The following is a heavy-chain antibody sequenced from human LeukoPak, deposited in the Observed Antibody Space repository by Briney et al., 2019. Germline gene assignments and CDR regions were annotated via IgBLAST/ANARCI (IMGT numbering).Heavy chain of an antibody. D-gene: IGHD3-10*01. V-gene: IGHV1-69*13. Sequence: ASVKVSCKASGYTFTGYCMHWVRQAPGQGLEWMGGIIPIFGTANYAQKFQGRVTITVDESTSTAYMELSSLRSEDTAVYYCARGGSGSYYAFDIWGQGTMVTVSS. CDR1: GYTFTGYC. CDR2: IIPIFGTA. J-gene: IGHJ3*02. CDR3: ARGGSGSYYAFDI.